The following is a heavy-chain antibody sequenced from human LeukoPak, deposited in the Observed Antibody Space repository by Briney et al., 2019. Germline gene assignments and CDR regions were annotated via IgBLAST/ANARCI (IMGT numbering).Heavy chain of an antibody. Sequence: SGPTLVNPTQTLTLTCTFSGFSLSTSGMRVSWIRQPPGKALEWLARIDWDDDKFYSTSLKTRLTISKDTSKNQVVLTMTNMDPVDTAPYYCARVTYDFWSGYLDYWGQGTLVTVSS. CDR2: IDWDDDK. D-gene: IGHD3-3*01. V-gene: IGHV2-70*04. CDR1: GFSLSTSGMR. CDR3: ARVTYDFWSGYLDY. J-gene: IGHJ4*02.